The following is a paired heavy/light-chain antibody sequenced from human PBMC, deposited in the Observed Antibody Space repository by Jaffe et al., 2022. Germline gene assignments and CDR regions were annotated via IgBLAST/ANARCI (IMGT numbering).Light chain of an antibody. CDR3: QQYNHYPWT. CDR1: QGIRNY. Sequence: DIQMTQSPSSLSASVGDRVTITCRASQGIRNYLAWIQQKPGKAPKSLIYSTSTLQSGVPSRFSGSGSGTEFTLTISSLQPEDFATYYCQQYNHYPWTFGQGTKVEIK. CDR2: STS. V-gene: IGKV1-16*01. J-gene: IGKJ1*01.
Heavy chain of an antibody. CDR1: KFTFSSFG. Sequence: QVQLVESGGGVIQPGGSLRLSCAVSKFTFSSFGMHWVRQAPGMGLEWVAVMSSDASNEYYGDSVKGRFTISRDNAKNTLFLQMSRLTEQDTAVYYCVKDRGRYSDAFDIWGQGTVVTVSS. J-gene: IGHJ3*02. CDR3: VKDRGRYSDAFDI. V-gene: IGHV3-30*18. CDR2: MSSDASNE. D-gene: IGHD6-19*01.